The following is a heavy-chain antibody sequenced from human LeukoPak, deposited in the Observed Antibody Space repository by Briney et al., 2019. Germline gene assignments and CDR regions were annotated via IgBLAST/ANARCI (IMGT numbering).Heavy chain of an antibody. CDR1: GFTFSTYS. Sequence: GGSLRLPCAASGFTFSTYSMTWVRHAPGKGLEWVSSISTSSNYIYYADSVKGRFTISRDNAKNSLYLQMNSLRAEDTAVYYCASTETGHYWYFDLWGRGTLVTVSS. V-gene: IGHV3-21*01. CDR3: ASTETGHYWYFDL. D-gene: IGHD3-9*01. CDR2: ISTSSNYI. J-gene: IGHJ2*01.